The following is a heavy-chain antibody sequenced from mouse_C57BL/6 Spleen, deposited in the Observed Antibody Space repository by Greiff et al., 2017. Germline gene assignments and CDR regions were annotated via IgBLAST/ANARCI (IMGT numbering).Heavy chain of an antibody. V-gene: IGHV1-52*01. CDR2: IDPSDSET. J-gene: IGHJ4*01. Sequence: QVQLQQPGAELVRPGSSVKLSCKASGYTFTSYWMHWVKQRPIQGLEWIGNIDPSDSETHYNQKFKDKATLTVDKSSSTAYMQLSSLTSEDSAVYYCARLFDSSGGYAMDYWGQGTSVTVSS. D-gene: IGHD3-2*02. CDR3: ARLFDSSGGYAMDY. CDR1: GYTFTSYW.